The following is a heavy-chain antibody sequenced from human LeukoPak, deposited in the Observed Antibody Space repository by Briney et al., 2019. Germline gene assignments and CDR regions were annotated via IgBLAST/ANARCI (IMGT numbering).Heavy chain of an antibody. Sequence: TGGSLRLSCAASGFTFSNYDMHWVRQAPGKGLEWVSGISGSGDSTFYADSVKGRFTISRDNSRNTLYLQMSSLRPEDTAVYYCTKWSGFGDDWGQGTLVSVCS. CDR1: GFTFSNYD. D-gene: IGHD3-10*01. CDR3: TKWSGFGDD. CDR2: ISGSGDST. J-gene: IGHJ4*02. V-gene: IGHV3-23*01.